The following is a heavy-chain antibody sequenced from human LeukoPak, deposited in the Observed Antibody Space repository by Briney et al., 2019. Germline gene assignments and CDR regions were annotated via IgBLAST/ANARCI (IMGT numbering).Heavy chain of an antibody. D-gene: IGHD3-10*01. J-gene: IGHJ4*02. CDR3: AGYLWFADY. CDR1: GFTFSSYE. V-gene: IGHV3-48*03. Sequence: PGGSLRLSCAASGFTFSSYEMNWVRQAPGKGLEWVSYISSSGSTIYYADSVKGRFTISRDNAKNSLYLQMNSLRAEDTAVYYCAGYLWFADYWGQGTLVTVSS. CDR2: ISSSGSTI.